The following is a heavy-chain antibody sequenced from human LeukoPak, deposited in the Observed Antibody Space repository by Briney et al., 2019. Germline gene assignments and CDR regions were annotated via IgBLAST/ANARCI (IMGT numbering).Heavy chain of an antibody. CDR1: GGSISSYY. D-gene: IGHD2-2*02. J-gene: IGHJ4*02. Sequence: SETLSLTCTVSGGSISSYYWSWIRQPPGKGLEWIGSIYYSGSTYYNPSLKSRVTISVDTSKNQFSLKLSSVTAADTAVYYCGSRRDIVVVPAAIQGYYFDYWGQGTLVTVSS. CDR3: GSRRDIVVVPAAIQGYYFDY. V-gene: IGHV4-59*05. CDR2: IYYSGST.